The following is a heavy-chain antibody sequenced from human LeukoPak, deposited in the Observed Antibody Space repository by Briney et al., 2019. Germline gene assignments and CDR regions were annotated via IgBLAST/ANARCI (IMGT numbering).Heavy chain of an antibody. Sequence: PGGPLRLSCAASGFTFSSYGMHWVRQAPGKGLEWVAVISYDRSNKYYADSVKGRFTISRDNSKNTLYLQMNSLRAEDTAVYYCAKAEQQLGFGVGYYYYGMDVWGQGTTVTVSS. CDR1: GFTFSSYG. CDR2: ISYDRSNK. J-gene: IGHJ6*02. CDR3: AKAEQQLGFGVGYYYYGMDV. D-gene: IGHD6-13*01. V-gene: IGHV3-30*18.